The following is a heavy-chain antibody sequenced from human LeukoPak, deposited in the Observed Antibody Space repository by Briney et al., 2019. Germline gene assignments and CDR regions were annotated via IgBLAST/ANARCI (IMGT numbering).Heavy chain of an antibody. Sequence: PSETLSLTCTVSGVSISTYYWSWIRQPPGKGLEWIGYIHYSGTTNYNPSLNSRVTISIDTSKSQFSLKLSSVTAADTAVYYCARGRGRQPAATLDYWGQGTLVTVSS. CDR2: IHYSGTT. V-gene: IGHV4-59*12. D-gene: IGHD2-2*01. CDR1: GVSISTYY. CDR3: ARGRGRQPAATLDY. J-gene: IGHJ4*02.